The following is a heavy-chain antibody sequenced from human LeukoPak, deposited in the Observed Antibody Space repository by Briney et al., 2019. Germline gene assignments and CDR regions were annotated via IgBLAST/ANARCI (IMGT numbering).Heavy chain of an antibody. J-gene: IGHJ6*02. CDR1: GYPFTIFD. Sequence: ASVTVSFKASGYPFTIFDINWVRQAPGQGLEWMGWMNPNSGNTGYAQNFQGRVTVTRNSSISTAYMELSSLRSEDTAVYYCARGPSAYRLYHYGMDVWGQGTTVTVSS. V-gene: IGHV1-8*01. CDR2: MNPNSGNT. D-gene: IGHD3-16*01. CDR3: ARGPSAYRLYHYGMDV.